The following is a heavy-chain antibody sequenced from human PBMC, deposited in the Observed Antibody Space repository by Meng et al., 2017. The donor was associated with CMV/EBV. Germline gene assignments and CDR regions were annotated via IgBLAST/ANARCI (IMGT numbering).Heavy chain of an antibody. CDR1: GYSISSGYY. D-gene: IGHD1-14*01. V-gene: IGHV4-38-2*02. Sequence: SETLSLTCTVSGYSISSGYYWGWIRQPPGKGLEWIGSIYHSGSTYYNPSLKSRVTISVDTSKNHFSLKLSSVTAADTAVYYCAARGPDGAFDIWGQGTMVTVSS. CDR2: IYHSGST. CDR3: AARGPDGAFDI. J-gene: IGHJ3*02.